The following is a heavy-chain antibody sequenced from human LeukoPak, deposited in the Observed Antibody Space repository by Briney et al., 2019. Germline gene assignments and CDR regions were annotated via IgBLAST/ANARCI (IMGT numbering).Heavy chain of an antibody. CDR3: ARDPAAWDY. CDR1: GFTFSDCW. J-gene: IGHJ4*02. CDR2: IKEDGSEK. D-gene: IGHD6-13*01. V-gene: IGHV3-7*01. Sequence: GGSLRLSCAASGFTFSDCWMSWVRQAPGKGLEWVANIKEDGSEKYYVDSVEGRFTVSRDNAKSSLYLQMNSLRPEDTAVYYCARDPAAWDYWGQGTLVTVSS.